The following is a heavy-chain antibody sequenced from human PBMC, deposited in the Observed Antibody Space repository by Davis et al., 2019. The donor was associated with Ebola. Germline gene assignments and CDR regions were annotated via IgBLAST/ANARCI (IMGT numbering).Heavy chain of an antibody. CDR1: GGTFSSYA. D-gene: IGHD3-3*01. Sequence: ASVKVSCKASGGTFSSYAISRVRQAPGQGLEWMGWISAYNGNTNYAQKLQGRVTMTTDTSTSTAYMELRSLRSDDTAVYYCASYDFWSGYYRFDPWGQGTLVTVSS. J-gene: IGHJ5*02. V-gene: IGHV1-18*01. CDR2: ISAYNGNT. CDR3: ASYDFWSGYYRFDP.